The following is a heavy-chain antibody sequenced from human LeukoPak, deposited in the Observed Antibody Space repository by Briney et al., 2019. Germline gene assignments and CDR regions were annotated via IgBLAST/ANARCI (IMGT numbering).Heavy chain of an antibody. CDR3: ARSLYSGYLLDY. CDR2: INHSGST. Sequence: SETLSLTCAVYGESFSGYYWSWIRQPPGKGLEWIGEINHSGSTNYNPSLKSRVTISVDTSKNQFSLKLSSVTAADTAVYYCARSLYSGYLLDYWGQGTLVTVSS. CDR1: GESFSGYY. J-gene: IGHJ4*02. V-gene: IGHV4-34*01. D-gene: IGHD1-1*01.